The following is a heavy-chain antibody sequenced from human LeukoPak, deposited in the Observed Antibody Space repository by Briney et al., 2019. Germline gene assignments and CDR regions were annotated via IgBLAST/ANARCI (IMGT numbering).Heavy chain of an antibody. Sequence: GGSLRLSCAASGFTFSSYAMSWVRQAPGKGLEWVSAISGSGGSTYYADSVKGRFTISRDNSKNTLYLQMNSLRAEDTAVYYCAKSPAGRAVAEYGIDVWGQGTTVTVSS. D-gene: IGHD6-19*01. CDR1: GFTFSSYA. CDR3: AKSPAGRAVAEYGIDV. V-gene: IGHV3-23*01. CDR2: ISGSGGST. J-gene: IGHJ6*02.